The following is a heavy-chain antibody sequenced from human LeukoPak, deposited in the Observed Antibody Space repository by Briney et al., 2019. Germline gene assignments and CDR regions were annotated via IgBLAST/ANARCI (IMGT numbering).Heavy chain of an antibody. J-gene: IGHJ4*02. V-gene: IGHV4-31*03. CDR3: ARGRGGYSSSWYVDY. Sequence: SETLSLTCTVSGGSISSGGYYWSWIRQHPGKGLEWIGYIYYSGSTYYNPSLKSRVTISVDTSKNQFSLKLSSVTAADTAVYYCARGRGGYSSSWYVDYWGQGTLVTVSS. CDR2: IYYSGST. CDR1: GGSISSGGYY. D-gene: IGHD6-13*01.